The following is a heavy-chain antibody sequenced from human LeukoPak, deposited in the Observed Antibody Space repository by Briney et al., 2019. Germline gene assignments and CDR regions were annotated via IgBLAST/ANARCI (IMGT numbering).Heavy chain of an antibody. J-gene: IGHJ4*02. CDR2: INHSGST. Sequence: SETLSLTCAVYGGTFSGYYWSWIRQPPGKGLEWIGEINHSGSTNYNPSLKRRVTILLDTCNNQFSLKLSSVTAADTAVYYCARGLRRLLWFGELSPSKPKFDYWGQGTLVTVSS. V-gene: IGHV4-34*01. CDR3: ARGLRRLLWFGELSPSKPKFDY. D-gene: IGHD3-10*01. CDR1: GGTFSGYY.